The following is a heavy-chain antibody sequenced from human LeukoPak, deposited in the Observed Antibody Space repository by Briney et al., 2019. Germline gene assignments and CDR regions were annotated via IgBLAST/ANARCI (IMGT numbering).Heavy chain of an antibody. CDR2: IYYSGST. Sequence: SETLSLTCTVSGGSISSGDYYWSWIRQPPGKGLEWIGYIYYSGSTYYNPSLKSRVTISVDTSKNQFSLKLSSVTAADTAVYYCARDRAYYDFWSGRSNWFDPWGQGTLVTVSS. V-gene: IGHV4-30-4*01. CDR3: ARDRAYYDFWSGRSNWFDP. D-gene: IGHD3-3*01. J-gene: IGHJ5*02. CDR1: GGSISSGDYY.